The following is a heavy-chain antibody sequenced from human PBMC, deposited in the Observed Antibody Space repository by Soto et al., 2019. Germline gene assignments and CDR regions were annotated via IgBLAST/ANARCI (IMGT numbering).Heavy chain of an antibody. CDR2: ITGTGGNT. J-gene: IGHJ6*02. Sequence: HPGGSLRLSCAASGFPLSTYGMTWVRQAPGKGLEWVSAITGTGGNTYYVDSVKGRFTSSRDNSKNMLYLQVNSLRVEDTAVYYCARIRGYWYGLDVWGQGTTVTV. V-gene: IGHV3-23*01. CDR3: ARIRGYWYGLDV. CDR1: GFPLSTYG.